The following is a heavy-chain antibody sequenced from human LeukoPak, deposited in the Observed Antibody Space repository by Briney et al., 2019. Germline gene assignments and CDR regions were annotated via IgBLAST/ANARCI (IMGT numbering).Heavy chain of an antibody. Sequence: GGSLRLSCAASGFTFSGSAMHWVRQASGKGLEWVGRIRSKANSYATAYAASVKGRFTISRDDSKNTAYLQMNSLKTEDTAVYYCTRQSVAGVHAGYYYYCYMDVWGKGTTVTVSS. CDR1: GFTFSGSA. D-gene: IGHD6-19*01. J-gene: IGHJ6*03. CDR2: IRSKANSYAT. CDR3: TRQSVAGVHAGYYYYCYMDV. V-gene: IGHV3-73*01.